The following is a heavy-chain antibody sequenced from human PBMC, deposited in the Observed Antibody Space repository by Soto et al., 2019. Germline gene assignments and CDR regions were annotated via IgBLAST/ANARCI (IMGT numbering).Heavy chain of an antibody. CDR3: ARRRGVAATLFDY. CDR2: IYYSGST. Sequence: KPSETLSLTCTVSGGSISSSSYYWGWIRQPPGKGLEWIGSIYYSGSTYYNPSLKSRVTISVDTSKNQFSLKLSSVTAADTAVYYCARRRGVAATLFDYWGQGTLVTSPQ. J-gene: IGHJ4*02. CDR1: GGSISSSSYY. D-gene: IGHD2-15*01. V-gene: IGHV4-39*01.